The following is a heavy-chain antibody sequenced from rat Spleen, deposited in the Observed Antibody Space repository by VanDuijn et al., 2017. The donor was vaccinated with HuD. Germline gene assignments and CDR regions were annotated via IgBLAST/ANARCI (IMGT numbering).Heavy chain of an antibody. D-gene: IGHD4-3*01. Sequence: EVQLVESGGGLVQPGRSLKLSCAASGFTFSNYGMAWVRQAPTKGLEWVATISSDGSITYYRDSVKGRFTISRDNAKSTLYLQMDSLRSEDTATYYCARHNSGYGVMDAWGQGASVTVSS. V-gene: IGHV5-29*01. J-gene: IGHJ4*01. CDR3: ARHNSGYGVMDA. CDR1: GFTFSNYG. CDR2: ISSDGSIT.